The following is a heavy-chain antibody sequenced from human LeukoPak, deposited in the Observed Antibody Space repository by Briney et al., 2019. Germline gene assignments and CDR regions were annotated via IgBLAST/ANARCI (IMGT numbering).Heavy chain of an antibody. J-gene: IGHJ4*02. V-gene: IGHV4-59*05. CDR2: IYYSGST. CDR3: ARGGGWGNYFDY. D-gene: IGHD2-21*01. CDR1: GFTFSSYSMN. Sequence: GSLRLSCAASGFTFSSYSMNWVRQAPGKGLEWIGSIYYSGSTYYNPSLKSRVTISVDTSKNQFSLKLSSVTAADTAVYYCARGGGWGNYFDYWGQGTLVTVSS.